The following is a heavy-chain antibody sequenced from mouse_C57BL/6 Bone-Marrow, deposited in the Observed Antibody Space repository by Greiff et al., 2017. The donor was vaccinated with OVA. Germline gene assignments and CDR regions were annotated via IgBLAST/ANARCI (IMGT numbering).Heavy chain of an antibody. V-gene: IGHV5-4*01. CDR2: ISDGGSYT. D-gene: IGHD2-3*01. J-gene: IGHJ4*01. CDR3: ARWLLYAMDY. CDR1: GFTFSSYA. Sequence: EVQLLESGGGLVKPGGSPKLSCAASGFTFSSYAMSWVRQTPEKRLEWVATISDGGSYTYYPDNVKGRFTISRDNAKNNLYMQMSHLKSEDTAMYYCARWLLYAMDYWGQGTSVTVSS.